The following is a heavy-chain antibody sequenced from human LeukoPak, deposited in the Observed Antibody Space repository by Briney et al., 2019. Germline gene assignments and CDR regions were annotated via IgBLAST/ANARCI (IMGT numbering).Heavy chain of an antibody. Sequence: GGSLRLSCAASGFTFSSYAMHWVRQAPGKGLEWVAVISYDGSNKYRAHSVKGRFTISRDNSKNTVDLQMNSLRAEDTAVYFCAKDKDTPATAQPQRGYFESWGRGTLVTVSS. D-gene: IGHD2-21*02. CDR1: GFTFSSYA. CDR2: ISYDGSNK. CDR3: AKDKDTPATAQPQRGYFES. J-gene: IGHJ4*02. V-gene: IGHV3-30-3*01.